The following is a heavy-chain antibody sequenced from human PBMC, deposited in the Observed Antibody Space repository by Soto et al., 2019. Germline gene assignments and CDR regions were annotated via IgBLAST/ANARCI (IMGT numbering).Heavy chain of an antibody. D-gene: IGHD1-26*01. Sequence: SVKVSCKASGVTFSSYAISWVRQAPGQGLEWMGGIIPIFGTANYAQKFQGRVTITADESTSTAYMELSSLRSEDTAVYYCARDIGGSSGGYYYYGMDVWGQGTTVTVSS. CDR2: IIPIFGTA. CDR3: ARDIGGSSGGYYYYGMDV. V-gene: IGHV1-69*13. CDR1: GVTFSSYA. J-gene: IGHJ6*02.